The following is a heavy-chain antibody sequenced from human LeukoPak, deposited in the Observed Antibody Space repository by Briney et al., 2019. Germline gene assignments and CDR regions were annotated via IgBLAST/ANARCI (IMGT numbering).Heavy chain of an antibody. CDR3: ARDSSPDY. V-gene: IGHV3-7*01. Sequence: GGSLRLSCAASGFMFTSYWMSWVRQAPGKGLEWVANINQDGSAKYYVDSVKGRFTISRDNAKNSLYLQMNSLRAEDTAVYYCARDSSPDYWGQGTLVTVSS. J-gene: IGHJ4*02. D-gene: IGHD6-13*01. CDR2: INQDGSAK. CDR1: GFMFTSYW.